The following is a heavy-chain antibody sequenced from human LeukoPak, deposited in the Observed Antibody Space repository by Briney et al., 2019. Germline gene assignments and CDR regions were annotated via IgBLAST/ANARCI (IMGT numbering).Heavy chain of an antibody. J-gene: IGHJ4*02. CDR2: MKQDGSEK. CDR3: ARAILTGYYDY. D-gene: IGHD3-9*01. V-gene: IGHV3-7*03. Sequence: GGSLRLSCAASGFTFSSYAMSWVRQAPGKGLEWVANMKQDGSEKYYVDSVKGRFTISRDNAKNSLYLQMNSLRAENTAVYYCARAILTGYYDYWGQGTLVTVSS. CDR1: GFTFSSYA.